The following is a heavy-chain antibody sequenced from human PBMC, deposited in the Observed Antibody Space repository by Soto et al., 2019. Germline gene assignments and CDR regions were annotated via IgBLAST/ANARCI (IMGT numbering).Heavy chain of an antibody. CDR2: ISAYNGNT. CDR3: ARGDLIAVAGNNWFDP. V-gene: IGHV1-18*01. J-gene: IGHJ5*02. D-gene: IGHD6-19*01. Sequence: ASVKVSCKASGYTFTSYGISWVRQAPGQGLEWMGWISAYNGNTNYAQKLQGRVTMTTDTSTSTAYMELRSLRSDDTAVYYCARGDLIAVAGNNWFDPWGQGTLVTVSS. CDR1: GYTFTSYG.